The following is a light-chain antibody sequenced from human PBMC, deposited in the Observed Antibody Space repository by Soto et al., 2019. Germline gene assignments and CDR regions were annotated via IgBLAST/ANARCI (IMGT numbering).Light chain of an antibody. CDR1: QSVSSS. CDR2: GAS. CDR3: QQYNTWPPVT. Sequence: EIVITQSPVTLSVSPGERATLSCRASQSVSSSLAWYQQKPGQAPRLLIYGASTRATGIPARFSGSGSGTEFTLTISSLQSEDFAVYYCQQYNTWPPVTFGQGTKVDIK. V-gene: IGKV3-15*01. J-gene: IGKJ1*01.